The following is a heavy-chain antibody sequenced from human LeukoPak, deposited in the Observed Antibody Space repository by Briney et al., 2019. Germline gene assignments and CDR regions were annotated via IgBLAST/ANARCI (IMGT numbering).Heavy chain of an antibody. Sequence: PGGSLRLSCAASGFTFSSYAMHWVRQAPGKGLEWVAVISYDGTITYYADSVKGRFTNSRDNPKNTLYLQLNSLRAEDTAIYYCARDSTYYYDSGSSGLHYFDSWGQGTLVTVSS. J-gene: IGHJ4*02. CDR1: GFTFSSYA. D-gene: IGHD3-10*01. CDR3: ARDSTYYYDSGSSGLHYFDS. CDR2: ISYDGTIT. V-gene: IGHV3-30*01.